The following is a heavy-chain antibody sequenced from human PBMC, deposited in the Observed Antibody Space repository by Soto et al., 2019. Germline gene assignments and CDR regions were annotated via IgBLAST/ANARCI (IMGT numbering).Heavy chain of an antibody. D-gene: IGHD6-13*01. J-gene: IGHJ4*02. Sequence: PSETLSLTCTVSSGSISSYYWSWIRQPAGKGLEWIGRIYTSGSTNYNPSLKSRVTMSVDTSKNQFSLKLSSVTAADTAVYYCATTTSSWYGGHFDYWGQGTLVTVSS. V-gene: IGHV4-4*07. CDR3: ATTTSSWYGGHFDY. CDR1: SGSISSYY. CDR2: IYTSGST.